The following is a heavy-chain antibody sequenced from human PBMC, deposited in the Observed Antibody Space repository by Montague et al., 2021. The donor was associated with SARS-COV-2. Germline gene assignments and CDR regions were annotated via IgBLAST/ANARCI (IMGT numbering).Heavy chain of an antibody. Sequence: SETLSLTCTVSGGSISSYFWSFIRQPPGKGLEWIGYINSNGGTNDNPSLRSRLTMSVDTSKNQFSLQLRSMTPADTTVYFCARATSVRGADSWFDPWGQGTLVTVSS. V-gene: IGHV4-59*01. D-gene: IGHD3-10*01. CDR2: INSNGGT. CDR3: ARATSVRGADSWFDP. CDR1: GGSISSYF. J-gene: IGHJ5*02.